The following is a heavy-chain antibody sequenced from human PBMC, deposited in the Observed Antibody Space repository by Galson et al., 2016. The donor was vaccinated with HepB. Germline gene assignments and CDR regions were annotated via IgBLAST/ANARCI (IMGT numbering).Heavy chain of an antibody. CDR1: GITFRDHY. J-gene: IGHJ3*01. CDR3: ATGCNYVIVPGAVEF. CDR2: ISNTGNTI. V-gene: IGHV3-11*01. Sequence: SLRLSCAASGITFRDHYMSWIRQVPGKGLEWIAYISNTGNTIYYADSVKGRFTISRDNATNSVYLQMNNLKADDTAPYYCATGCNYVIVPGAVEFWGQGTLVTVSA. D-gene: IGHD5-24*01.